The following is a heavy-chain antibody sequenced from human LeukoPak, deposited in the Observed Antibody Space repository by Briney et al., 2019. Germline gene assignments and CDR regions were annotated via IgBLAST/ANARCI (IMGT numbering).Heavy chain of an antibody. CDR1: GYSFTSYW. V-gene: IGHV5-51*01. CDR2: IYPGESDT. Sequence: GGSLELSCQGSGYSFTSYWLGWVRQVPGKGLEGVGIIYPGESDTRYSPSFQAQVTISADKSISTAYLQWSSLKASDTAMYYCARRDDAFDIWGQGTMVTVSS. J-gene: IGHJ3*02. CDR3: ARRDDAFDI.